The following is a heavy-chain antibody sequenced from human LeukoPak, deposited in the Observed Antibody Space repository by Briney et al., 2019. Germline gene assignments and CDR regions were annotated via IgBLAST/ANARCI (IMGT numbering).Heavy chain of an antibody. CDR1: GFTFDDYA. Sequence: GGSLRLSCAASGFTFDDYAMHWVRQAPGKGLVWVSRINSDGSSTNYADSVKGRFTISRDNAKNTLHLQMNSLRAEDTAVYYCARGARGSGTASDYWGQGTLVTVSS. CDR2: INSDGSST. CDR3: ARGARGSGTASDY. V-gene: IGHV3-74*01. J-gene: IGHJ4*02. D-gene: IGHD3-10*01.